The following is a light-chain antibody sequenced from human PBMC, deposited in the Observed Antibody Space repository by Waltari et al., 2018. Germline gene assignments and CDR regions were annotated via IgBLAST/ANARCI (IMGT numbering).Light chain of an antibody. J-gene: IGKJ1*01. Sequence: DIQLTQSPSFLSACIGDRVTITCRASQGVISHLDWYQQKPGKAPKLLIYAASTLQSGVPSRVSGSGSGTEFTLTISSLQPEDFATYYCREIKSYPPWTFGQGTKVEIK. CDR2: AAS. CDR1: QGVISH. V-gene: IGKV1-9*01. CDR3: REIKSYPPWT.